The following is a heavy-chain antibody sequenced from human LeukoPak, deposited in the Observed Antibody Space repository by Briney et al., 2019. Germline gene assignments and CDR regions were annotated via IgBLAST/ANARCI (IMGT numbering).Heavy chain of an antibody. CDR3: AREQVVVAASFDY. V-gene: IGHV1-2*06. CDR1: GYTFTGYY. D-gene: IGHD2-15*01. Sequence: ASVKVSCKASGYTFTGYYMHWVRQAPGQGLEWMGRINPNSGGTNYAQKFQGRVTMTRDTSISTAYMELSRLRSDDTAVYYCAREQVVVAASFDYWGQGTLVTVSS. CDR2: INPNSGGT. J-gene: IGHJ4*02.